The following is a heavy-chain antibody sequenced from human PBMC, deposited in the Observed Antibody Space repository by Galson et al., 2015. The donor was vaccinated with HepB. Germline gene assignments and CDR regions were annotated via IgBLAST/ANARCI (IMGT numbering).Heavy chain of an antibody. J-gene: IGHJ4*02. CDR3: AREGIAVAGPTGFDY. CDR1: GLTFNNFA. D-gene: IGHD6-19*01. CDR2: ISGSGRTT. Sequence: SLRLSCAVSGLTFNNFAMTWVRQAPGKGLEWVSTISGSGRTTYYATSVKGRFTISRDNAKNSLYLQMNSLRDEDTAVYYCAREGIAVAGPTGFDYWGQGTLVTVSS. V-gene: IGHV3-23*01.